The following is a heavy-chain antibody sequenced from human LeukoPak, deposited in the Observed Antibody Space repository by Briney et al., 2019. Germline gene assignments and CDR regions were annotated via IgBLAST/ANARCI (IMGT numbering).Heavy chain of an antibody. V-gene: IGHV3-74*01. CDR1: GFTFSNYW. D-gene: IGHD2-8*01. CDR3: ARGEKYCSNGVCYEKWGPFDY. CDR2: IKSDGSRT. Sequence: GGSLRLSCAASGFTFSNYWMHWVRQAPGKGLVWVSRIKSDGSRTDYADSVKGRFTISRDNAKNTLYLQMNSLRAEDTAVYYCARGEKYCSNGVCYEKWGPFDYWGQGTLVTVSS. J-gene: IGHJ4*02.